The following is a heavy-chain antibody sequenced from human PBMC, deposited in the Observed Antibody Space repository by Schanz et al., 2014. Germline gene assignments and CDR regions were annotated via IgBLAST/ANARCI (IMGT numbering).Heavy chain of an antibody. D-gene: IGHD2-8*02. CDR3: AKSLESCPGGRCSRGYFDY. J-gene: IGHJ4*02. V-gene: IGHV3-74*02. CDR1: GFTFSSHW. CDR2: INSVGSNT. Sequence: EVHLLESGGGLVQPGGSLRLSCAASGFTFSSHWMHWVRQDPGKGLVWVARINSVGSNTDYADSVRGRFTISRDNAENTLFLQMSSLRAEDTAVYYCAKSLESCPGGRCSRGYFDYWGQGTLVTVSS.